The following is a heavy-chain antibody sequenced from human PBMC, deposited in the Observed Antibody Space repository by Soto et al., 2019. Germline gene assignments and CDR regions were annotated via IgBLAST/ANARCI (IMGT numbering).Heavy chain of an antibody. J-gene: IGHJ6*02. CDR2: INPSGGST. CDR3: ARDWLSIVGATTEVSRVRSYYYGMDV. D-gene: IGHD1-26*01. CDR1: GYTFTSYY. Sequence: ASVKVSCKASGYTFTSYYMHWVRQAPGQGLEWMGIINPSGGSTSYAQEFQGRVTMTRDTSTSTVYMELSSLRSEDTAVYYCARDWLSIVGATTEVSRVRSYYYGMDVWGQGTTVTVSS. V-gene: IGHV1-46*01.